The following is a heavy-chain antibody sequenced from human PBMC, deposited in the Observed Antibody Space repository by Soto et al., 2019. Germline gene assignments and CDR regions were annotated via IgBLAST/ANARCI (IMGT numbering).Heavy chain of an antibody. Sequence: QVQLQESGPGLVKPSETLSLTCTVSGGSISSYYWSWIRQPPGKGLEWIGYIYYSGSTNYNPSLKSRVTISVDTSKNQFSLKLSSVTAADTAVYYCARAPYSSSWYYFDYWGQGTLVTVSS. CDR2: IYYSGST. J-gene: IGHJ4*02. CDR1: GGSISSYY. V-gene: IGHV4-59*01. D-gene: IGHD6-13*01. CDR3: ARAPYSSSWYYFDY.